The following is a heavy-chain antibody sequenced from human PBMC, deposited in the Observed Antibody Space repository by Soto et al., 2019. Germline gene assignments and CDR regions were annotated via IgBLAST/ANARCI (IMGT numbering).Heavy chain of an antibody. CDR1: GVTFSSYW. Sequence: GGPLRRCCAASGVTFSSYWLHWVRQAPGKGQVWVSRINSDGGSTSYADSVKGRFTISRDNAKNTLYLQMNSLRAEDTAVYYCARDQSSSWYGDYYYGMDVWGQGTTVTAP. CDR2: INSDGGST. CDR3: ARDQSSSWYGDYYYGMDV. D-gene: IGHD6-13*01. V-gene: IGHV3-74*01. J-gene: IGHJ6*02.